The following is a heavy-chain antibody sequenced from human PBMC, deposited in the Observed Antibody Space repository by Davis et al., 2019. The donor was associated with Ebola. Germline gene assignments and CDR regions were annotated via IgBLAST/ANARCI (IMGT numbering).Heavy chain of an antibody. CDR3: AKDNYAVTIMVGAFDI. D-gene: IGHD4-17*01. J-gene: IGHJ3*02. Sequence: GGSLRLSCAASGFIFRSYVMSWVRQAPGKGLEWVSTLGTSADTYYADSVKGRFTISRDNFKNTLYLQMNGLRVEDTAIYYCAKDNYAVTIMVGAFDIWGQGTVVTVSS. CDR1: GFIFRSYV. V-gene: IGHV3-23*01. CDR2: LGTSADT.